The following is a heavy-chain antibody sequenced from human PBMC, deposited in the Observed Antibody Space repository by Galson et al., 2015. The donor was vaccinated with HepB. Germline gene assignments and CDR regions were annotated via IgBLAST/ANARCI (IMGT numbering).Heavy chain of an antibody. Sequence: PGKGLEWVSSIVGSGESTFYADSVKGRFTISRDNSGNTLYLQMNRLRADDTAIYYCAKTSYCDGGPCFSGYFDSWGQGTLVAVSS. J-gene: IGHJ4*02. D-gene: IGHD2-21*01. CDR3: AKTSYCDGGPCFSGYFDS. V-gene: IGHV3-23*01. CDR2: IVGSGEST.